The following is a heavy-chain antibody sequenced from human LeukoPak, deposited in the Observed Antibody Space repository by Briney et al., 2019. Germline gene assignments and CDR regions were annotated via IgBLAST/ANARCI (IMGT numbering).Heavy chain of an antibody. Sequence: PGGSLRLSCAASGFTFSTYGMHWVRQAPGKGLECVALIWYDGSDKFYADSVKGRFTISRDNSKNTLLLQMNSLRAEDTAVYYCARERERGGGPFYPDYWGQGTLVTVSS. D-gene: IGHD4-23*01. J-gene: IGHJ4*02. CDR3: ARERERGGGPFYPDY. CDR1: GFTFSTYG. V-gene: IGHV3-33*01. CDR2: IWYDGSDK.